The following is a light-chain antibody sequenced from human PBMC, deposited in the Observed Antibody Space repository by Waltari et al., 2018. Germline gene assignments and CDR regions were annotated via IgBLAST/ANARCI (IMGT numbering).Light chain of an antibody. CDR2: DAS. CDR3: QQRSSWPYT. J-gene: IGKJ2*01. Sequence: EIVLTQSPATLSLSPGERATLSCRASQSVSSYLAWYQQKPGQAPRLLIYDASNRATGITARFSASGSGTDFTLTLSSLEPEDFAVYYCQQRSSWPYTFGQGTKLEIK. CDR1: QSVSSY. V-gene: IGKV3-11*01.